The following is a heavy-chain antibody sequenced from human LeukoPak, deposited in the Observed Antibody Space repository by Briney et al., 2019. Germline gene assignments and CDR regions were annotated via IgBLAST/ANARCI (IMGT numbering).Heavy chain of an antibody. CDR1: GGSISSYY. CDR3: TRWSIAYYYMDV. J-gene: IGHJ6*03. V-gene: IGHV4-59*01. D-gene: IGHD2-15*01. Sequence: SETLSLTCTVSGGSISSYYWSWIRQPPGKGLEWIGYIYCSGSTNYNPSLKSRVTISVDTSKNQFSLKLSSVTAADTAVYYCTRWSIAYYYMDVWGKGTTVTVSS. CDR2: IYCSGST.